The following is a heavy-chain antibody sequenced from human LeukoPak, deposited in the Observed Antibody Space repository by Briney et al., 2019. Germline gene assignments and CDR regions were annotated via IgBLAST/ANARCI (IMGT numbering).Heavy chain of an antibody. CDR1: GGSIRGGSYY. D-gene: IGHD3-22*01. V-gene: IGHV4-61*02. J-gene: IGHJ3*02. CDR2: FYTSGST. CDR3: ARATMIVVIDAFDI. Sequence: KASETLSLTCTVSGGSIRGGSYYWSWIRQPAGKGLERIGRFYTSGSTNYNPSLKSRVTISVDTSKNQFSLKLSSVTAADTAVYYCARATMIVVIDAFDIWGQGTIVTVSS.